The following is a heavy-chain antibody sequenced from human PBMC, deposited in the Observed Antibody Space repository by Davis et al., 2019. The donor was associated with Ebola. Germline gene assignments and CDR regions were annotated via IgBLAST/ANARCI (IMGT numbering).Heavy chain of an antibody. D-gene: IGHD3-22*01. CDR3: AKGDRTTLYYDTGDDY. Sequence: GESLKISCAGSGFTFSDYGMNWVRQAPGKGLEWVSYISGAGDNTYYADSVKGRFTLSRDNSKSLLYLQMNRLRADDTAVYYCAKGDRTTLYYDTGDDYWGQGTLVTVSS. CDR2: ISGAGDNT. J-gene: IGHJ4*02. V-gene: IGHV3-23*01. CDR1: GFTFSDYG.